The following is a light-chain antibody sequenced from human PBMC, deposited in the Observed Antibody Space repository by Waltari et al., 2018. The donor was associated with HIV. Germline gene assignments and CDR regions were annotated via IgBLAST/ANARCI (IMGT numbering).Light chain of an antibody. J-gene: IGLJ2*01. V-gene: IGLV1-47*01. CDR3: AVLDDTLGGGV. CDR1: TANIGANF. CDR2: RDN. Sequence: QSVLTQPPSASGTPGQKVTISCSGGTANIGANFVFWFQQFPGTAPTLLIYRDNLRHSGVPARCSGSKSGTSASLTISGLRSDDEAHYFCAVLDDTLGGGVFGGGTKLTVL.